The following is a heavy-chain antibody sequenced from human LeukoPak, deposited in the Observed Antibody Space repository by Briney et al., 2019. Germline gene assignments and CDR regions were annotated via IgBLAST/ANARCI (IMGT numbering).Heavy chain of an antibody. CDR3: ARQGVGATDC. D-gene: IGHD1-26*01. CDR2: IYDSGST. V-gene: IGHV4-39*01. Sequence: KSSETLSLTCTVSGGSIRSSYYYWGWIRQPPGKGLEWIGSIYDSGSTYYNPSLESRVTISVDTSKNQFSLRLISVTAVDTAVYYCARQGVGATDCWGQGTLVTVSS. CDR1: GGSIRSSYYY. J-gene: IGHJ4*02.